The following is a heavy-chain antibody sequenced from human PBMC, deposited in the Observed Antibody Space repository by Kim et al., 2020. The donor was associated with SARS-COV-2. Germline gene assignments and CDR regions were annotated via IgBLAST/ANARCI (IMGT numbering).Heavy chain of an antibody. CDR2: ISSDGSKT. Sequence: GGSLRLSCAASGFTFSTHAMHWVRQPPGKGLEWVAFISSDGSKTYYEDSVKGRFTISRDNSKNMVYLQMNSLRDEDTTVYYCAREWGSWGQGTLVTVSS. J-gene: IGHJ5*02. D-gene: IGHD3-16*01. CDR3: AREWGS. CDR1: GFTFSTHA. V-gene: IGHV3-30-3*01.